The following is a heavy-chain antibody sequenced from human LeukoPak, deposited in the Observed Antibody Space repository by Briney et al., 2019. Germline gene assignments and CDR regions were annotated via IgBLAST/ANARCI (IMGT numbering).Heavy chain of an antibody. Sequence: GGSLRLSCAASGFTFSSYWMSWVRQAPGKGLEWVANIKQDGSEKYYVDSVKGRFTISRDNAKNPLYLQMNSLRAEDTAVYYCARTYYYDSSGYSWPNWFDPWGQGTLVTVSS. D-gene: IGHD3-22*01. CDR1: GFTFSSYW. CDR3: ARTYYYDSSGYSWPNWFDP. J-gene: IGHJ5*02. V-gene: IGHV3-7*01. CDR2: IKQDGSEK.